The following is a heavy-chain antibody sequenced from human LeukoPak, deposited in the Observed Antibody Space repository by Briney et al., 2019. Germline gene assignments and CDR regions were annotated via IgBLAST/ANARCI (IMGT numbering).Heavy chain of an antibody. CDR1: GGSFSGYY. Sequence: PSETLSLTCAVYGGSFSGYYWSWIRQPPGKGLEWSGEINHSGSTNYNPSLKSRVTISVDTSKNQFSLKLSSVTAADTAVYYCASSMVRGVRNPNWFDPWGQGTLVTVSS. J-gene: IGHJ5*02. V-gene: IGHV4-34*01. D-gene: IGHD3-10*01. CDR3: ASSMVRGVRNPNWFDP. CDR2: INHSGST.